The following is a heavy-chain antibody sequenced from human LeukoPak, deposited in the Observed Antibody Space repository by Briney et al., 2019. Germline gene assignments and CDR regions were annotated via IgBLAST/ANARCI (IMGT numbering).Heavy chain of an antibody. D-gene: IGHD4-23*01. J-gene: IGHJ5*02. V-gene: IGHV4-4*09. CDR3: ARLLVVTHTWFDP. CDR2: IYTSGST. CDR1: GGSISSYY. Sequence: PSETLSLTCTVSGGSISSYYWSWIRQPPGKGLEWIGYIYTSGSTNYNPSLKSRVTISVDTSKNQFSLKLNSVTAADTAVYYCARLLVVTHTWFDPWGQGTLVTVSS.